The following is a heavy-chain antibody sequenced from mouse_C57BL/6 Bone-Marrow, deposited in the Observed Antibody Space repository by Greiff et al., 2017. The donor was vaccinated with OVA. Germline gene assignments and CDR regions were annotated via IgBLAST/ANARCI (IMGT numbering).Heavy chain of an antibody. CDR1: GFTFSDYY. J-gene: IGHJ2*01. D-gene: IGHD1-1*01. CDR3: ARDRESVSREPYFDY. Sequence: EVMLVESEGGLVQPGSSMKLSCTASGFTFSDYYMAWVRQVPEKGLEWVANINYDGSSTYYLDSLKSRFILSRDNAKNILYLQMSSLKSEDTATYYCARDRESVSREPYFDYWGQGTTLTVSS. CDR2: INYDGSST. V-gene: IGHV5-16*01.